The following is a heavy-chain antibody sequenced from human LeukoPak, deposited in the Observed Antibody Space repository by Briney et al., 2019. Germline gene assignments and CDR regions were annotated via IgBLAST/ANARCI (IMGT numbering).Heavy chain of an antibody. V-gene: IGHV1-8*01. CDR3: ARHCSSTSCPEDYYYYYGMDV. D-gene: IGHD2-2*01. CDR1: GYTFTSYD. CDR2: MNPNSGNT. J-gene: IGHJ6*02. Sequence: GASVKVSCKASGYTFTSYDINWVRQATGQGLEWMGWMNPNSGNTGYAQKFQGRVTMTRNTSISTAYMELSSLRSEDTAVYYCARHCSSTSCPEDYYYYYGMDVWGQGTTVTVSS.